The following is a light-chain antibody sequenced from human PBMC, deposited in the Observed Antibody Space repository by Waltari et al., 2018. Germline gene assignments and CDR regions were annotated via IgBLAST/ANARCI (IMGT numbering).Light chain of an antibody. V-gene: IGKV3-20*01. Sequence: EIVLTQSPGTLSLSPGERATLSCRASQTISSGYLTWYQQKPGQAPRLLIYGASSRATGIPDRFRGSGSGTDFTLTISRLEPEDFAVYYCQQYGSSSYTFGQGTKLEI. CDR2: GAS. CDR1: QTISSGY. CDR3: QQYGSSSYT. J-gene: IGKJ2*01.